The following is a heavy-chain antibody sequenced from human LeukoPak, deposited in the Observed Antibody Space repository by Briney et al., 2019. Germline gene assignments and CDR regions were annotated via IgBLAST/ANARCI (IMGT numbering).Heavy chain of an antibody. V-gene: IGHV4-59*01. D-gene: IGHD5-18*01. CDR3: ARGGGAASYGFSRFDP. Sequence: SETLSLTCTVSGDSIRNYYWSWIRQPPGKGLEWIGCMYYSESPNYNPSLKSRVAISVDTSKNQFSLKLSSVTAADTAVYYCARGGGAASYGFSRFDPWGQGTLVTVSS. CDR2: MYYSESP. CDR1: GDSIRNYY. J-gene: IGHJ5*02.